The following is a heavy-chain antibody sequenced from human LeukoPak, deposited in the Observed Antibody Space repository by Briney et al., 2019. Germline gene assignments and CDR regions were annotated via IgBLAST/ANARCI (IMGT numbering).Heavy chain of an antibody. CDR2: ISGSSSTI. CDR1: GFTFSSYS. Sequence: GGSLRLSCAASGFTFSSYSMNWVRQAPGKGLEWVSYISGSSSTIYYADSVKGRFTISRDNAKNSLYLQMNSLRAEDAAVYYCARELDSSSWYPPFDYWGQGTLVTVSS. J-gene: IGHJ4*02. V-gene: IGHV3-48*01. CDR3: ARELDSSSWYPPFDY. D-gene: IGHD6-13*01.